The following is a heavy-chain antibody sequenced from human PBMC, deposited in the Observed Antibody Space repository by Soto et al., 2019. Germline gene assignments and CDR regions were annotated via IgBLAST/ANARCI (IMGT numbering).Heavy chain of an antibody. D-gene: IGHD3-22*01. Sequence: SVKVSCKASGFTFTSSAVQWVRQARGQRLEWIGWIVVGSGNTNYAQKFQERVTITRDMSTSTAYMELSSLRSEDTAVYYCAAGYDSSGYYIDYWGQGTLVTVSS. CDR3: AAGYDSSGYYIDY. J-gene: IGHJ4*02. CDR2: IVVGSGNT. V-gene: IGHV1-58*01. CDR1: GFTFTSSA.